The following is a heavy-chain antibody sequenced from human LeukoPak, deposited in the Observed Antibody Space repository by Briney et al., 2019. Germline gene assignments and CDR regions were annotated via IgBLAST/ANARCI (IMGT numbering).Heavy chain of an antibody. CDR3: ARDSGGYDETIVDY. D-gene: IGHD5-12*01. V-gene: IGHV1-18*04. Sequence: ASVTVSCKASGYTFTSYGISWVRQAPGQGLEWMGWISAYNGNTNYAQKLQGRVTMTTDTSTSTAYMELRSLRSDDTAVYYCARDSGGYDETIVDYWGQGTLVTVSS. J-gene: IGHJ4*02. CDR1: GYTFTSYG. CDR2: ISAYNGNT.